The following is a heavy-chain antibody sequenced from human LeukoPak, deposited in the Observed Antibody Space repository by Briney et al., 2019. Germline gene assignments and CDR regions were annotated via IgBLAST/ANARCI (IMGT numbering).Heavy chain of an antibody. CDR1: GYSFTSYW. CDR3: ARQVDIPGYSSGWYEHGHWFDP. Sequence: GESLKISCKGSGYSFTSYWIGWVRQMPGKGLEWMGIIYPGDSNTKYSPSFQGQVTMSADKSISTAYLQWSSLKASDTAMYYCARQVDIPGYSSGWYEHGHWFDPWGQGTLVTVSS. V-gene: IGHV5-51*01. CDR2: IYPGDSNT. D-gene: IGHD6-19*01. J-gene: IGHJ5*02.